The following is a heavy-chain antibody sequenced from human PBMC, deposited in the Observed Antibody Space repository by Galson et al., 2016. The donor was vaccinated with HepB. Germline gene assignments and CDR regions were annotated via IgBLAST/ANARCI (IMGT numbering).Heavy chain of an antibody. V-gene: IGHV3-23*01. Sequence: SLRLSCAASGFTFRNYALSWVRRAPGKGLEWVSHIDGPTPNTHYADSVRGRSSIYRDNARETLYLQMDSLTAEDSAIYYCTTWLSHHFDYWGQGTRVTVSS. CDR3: TTWLSHHFDY. CDR2: IDGPTPNT. CDR1: GFTFRNYA. J-gene: IGHJ4*02. D-gene: IGHD6-19*01.